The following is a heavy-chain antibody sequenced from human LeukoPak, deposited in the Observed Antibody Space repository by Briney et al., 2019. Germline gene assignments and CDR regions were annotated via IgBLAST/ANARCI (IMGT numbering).Heavy chain of an antibody. CDR1: GGSFSGYY. Sequence: SETLSLTCAVYGGSFSGYYWSWIRQPPGKGLEWVGEINHSGSTNYNPSLKSRVTISVDTSKNQFSLKLSSVTAADTAVYYCARGYWFDPWGQGTLVTVSS. CDR3: ARGYWFDP. CDR2: INHSGST. V-gene: IGHV4-34*01. J-gene: IGHJ5*02.